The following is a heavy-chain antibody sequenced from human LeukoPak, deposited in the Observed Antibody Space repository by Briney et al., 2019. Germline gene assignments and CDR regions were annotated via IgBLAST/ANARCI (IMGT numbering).Heavy chain of an antibody. D-gene: IGHD3-22*01. V-gene: IGHV1-46*01. J-gene: IGHJ4*02. Sequence: ASVKVSCKASGYTFTSYNMHWVRQAPGQGLEWMGIINSSGGSTSYAQKFQGRVTITRDMSTSTAYMELSSLRSEDTAVYYCASRTYTYDSSGYYRRNYYFDYWGQGTLVTVSS. CDR1: GYTFTSYN. CDR3: ASRTYTYDSSGYYRRNYYFDY. CDR2: INSSGGST.